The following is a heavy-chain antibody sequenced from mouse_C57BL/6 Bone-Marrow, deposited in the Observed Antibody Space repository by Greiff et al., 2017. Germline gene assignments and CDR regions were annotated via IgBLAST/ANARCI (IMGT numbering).Heavy chain of an antibody. Sequence: EVQGVESGGGLVQPGGSLKLSCAASGFTFSDYYMYWVRQTPEKRLEWVAYISNGGGSTYYPDTVKGRFTISRDNAKNNLYLQMSRLKSEDTAMYYCSRHAFDGYYAMDDGGQGTSVTVSS. CDR2: ISNGGGST. CDR1: GFTFSDYY. D-gene: IGHD2-3*01. J-gene: IGHJ4*01. V-gene: IGHV5-12*01. CDR3: SRHAFDGYYAMDD.